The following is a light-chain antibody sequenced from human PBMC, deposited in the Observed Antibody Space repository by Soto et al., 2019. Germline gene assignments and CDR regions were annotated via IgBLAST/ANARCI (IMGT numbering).Light chain of an antibody. Sequence: DIQMTQSPSTLSASVGDRVTITCRASQSISSWLAWYQQKPGKAPKILIYKASILESGVPSRFSGSGSGTEFTLTISSLQPDDFATSYCQHYTISSETFGQGTKV. J-gene: IGKJ1*01. CDR1: QSISSW. V-gene: IGKV1-5*03. CDR2: KAS. CDR3: QHYTISSET.